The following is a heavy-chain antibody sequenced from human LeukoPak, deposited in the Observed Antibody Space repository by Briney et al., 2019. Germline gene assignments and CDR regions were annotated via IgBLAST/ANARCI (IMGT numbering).Heavy chain of an antibody. CDR1: GFTFSSSW. CDR3: AAWTDRGYNF. Sequence: GESLRLSCAASGFTFSSSWMNWVRQAPGKGLQWVGNINPEGSQTRFVDSVMGRFTMSKDNAKNSLYLQMNSLRVGDTAVFYCAAWTDRGYNFWGQGTVVTVSS. D-gene: IGHD5-24*01. J-gene: IGHJ4*02. CDR2: INPEGSQT. V-gene: IGHV3-7*01.